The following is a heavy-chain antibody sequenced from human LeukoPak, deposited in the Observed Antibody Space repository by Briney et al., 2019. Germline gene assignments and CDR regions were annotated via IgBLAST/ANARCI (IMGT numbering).Heavy chain of an antibody. D-gene: IGHD2-2*01. CDR1: GGSTSSGDYY. CDR3: ARGGVVVPAARGGDRWFDP. Sequence: SQTLSLTCTVSGGSTSSGDYYWGWIRQPPGRGLEWIVYIYYSGSTYDNPSLKSRVTISVDTSKNQFSLKLSSVTAADTAVYYCARGGVVVPAARGGDRWFDPWGQGTLVTVSS. CDR2: IYYSGST. V-gene: IGHV4-30-4*01. J-gene: IGHJ5*02.